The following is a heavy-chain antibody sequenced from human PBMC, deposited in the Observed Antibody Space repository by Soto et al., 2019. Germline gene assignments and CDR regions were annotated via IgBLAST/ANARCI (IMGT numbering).Heavy chain of an antibody. V-gene: IGHV4-30-4*01. Sequence: PSETLSLTCTVSGGSISSGDYYWSWIRQPPGKGLEWIGYIYYSGSTYYNPSLKSRVTISVDTSKKQFSLKLSSVTAAVTAVYYCAILFSGGNYFDYWGQGTLVTVSS. J-gene: IGHJ4*02. CDR3: AILFSGGNYFDY. CDR2: IYYSGST. D-gene: IGHD2-15*01. CDR1: GGSISSGDYY.